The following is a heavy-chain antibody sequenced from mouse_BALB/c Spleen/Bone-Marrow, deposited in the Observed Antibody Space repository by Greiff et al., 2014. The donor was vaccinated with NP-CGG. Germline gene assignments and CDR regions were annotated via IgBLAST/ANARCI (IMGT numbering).Heavy chain of an antibody. CDR3: TKILTATGAIDY. V-gene: IGHV2-9*02. CDR2: IWADGST. J-gene: IGHJ4*01. D-gene: IGHD1-2*01. CDR1: GISLTSYG. Sequence: QVQVQQSGPGLVASSQSLSISCAVSGISLTSYGVHWVRQPPGKGLEWLGVIWADGSTNYNSALMSRLSISKDKSKSQVFLKMNSLQTDDTATYYWTKILTATGAIDYWGKGTSGTV.